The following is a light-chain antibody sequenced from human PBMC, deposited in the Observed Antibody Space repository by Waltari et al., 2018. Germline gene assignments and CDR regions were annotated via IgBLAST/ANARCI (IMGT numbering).Light chain of an antibody. J-gene: IGKJ5*01. CDR2: WAS. Sequence: DIVMTQSPDSLAVSLGERATINCKSSQGVLYTSNNKNYLAWYQQKPGQPPKLLIYWASTRVSGVPDRFSGSGSGTDFTLTISSLQAEDVAVYHCQQYYSDLLITFGQGTRLEIK. CDR3: QQYYSDLLIT. V-gene: IGKV4-1*01. CDR1: QGVLYTSNNKNY.